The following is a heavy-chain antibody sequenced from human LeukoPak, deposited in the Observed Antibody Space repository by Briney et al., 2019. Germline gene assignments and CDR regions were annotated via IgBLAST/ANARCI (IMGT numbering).Heavy chain of an antibody. CDR2: IYTSEST. V-gene: IGHV4-61*02. CDR1: GGSLSSGSYY. CDR3: ARSPVWWFDP. D-gene: IGHD3-16*01. Sequence: PSQTLSLTCTVSGGSLSSGSYYWSWIRQPAGKGLEGIGRIYTSESTNYNPSLKSRVTISVDTSKNQFSLKLSSVTAADTAVYYCARSPVWWFDPWGQGTLVTVSS. J-gene: IGHJ5*02.